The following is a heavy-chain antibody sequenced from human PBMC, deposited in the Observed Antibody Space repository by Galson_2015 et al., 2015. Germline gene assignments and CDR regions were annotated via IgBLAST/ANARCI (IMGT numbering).Heavy chain of an antibody. J-gene: IGHJ4*02. Sequence: SLRLSCAASGFTFSNYAMDWVRQAPGKGLEWVSGLSGSGGSTYYADSVKGRFTISRDNSKNTLYLQMNTVRAEDTAIYYCAKRYYYGSGSFDRWGQGILVTVSS. CDR2: LSGSGGST. CDR3: AKRYYYGSGSFDR. V-gene: IGHV3-23*01. D-gene: IGHD3-10*01. CDR1: GFTFSNYA.